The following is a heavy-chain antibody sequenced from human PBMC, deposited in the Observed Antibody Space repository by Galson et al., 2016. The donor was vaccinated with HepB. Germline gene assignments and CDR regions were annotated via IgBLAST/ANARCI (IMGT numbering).Heavy chain of an antibody. CDR1: GGSISGGHS. D-gene: IGHD1-1*01. CDR2: VRHNGST. V-gene: IGHV4-31*02. CDR3: AIVMKTTMTD. J-gene: IGHJ4*02. Sequence: TVSGGSISGGHSWSWVRQLSGKGLEWIGYVRHNGSTSYNPSLKSRVAISIHTSQNQFSLKLTAVTAADTAVYYCAIVMKTTMTDWGQGTRVTVSS.